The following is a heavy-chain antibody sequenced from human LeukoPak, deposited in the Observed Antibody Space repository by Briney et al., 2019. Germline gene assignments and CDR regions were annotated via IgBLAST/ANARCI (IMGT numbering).Heavy chain of an antibody. V-gene: IGHV3-30*02. J-gene: IGHJ4*02. Sequence: GGSLRLSCTASGVTFRIHGMFWVRQAPGKGLEWVASIRYDGSRQFYADSVKGRFTISRDNSRNTVDVQMNSLRSEDSALYCAKGGQYDSDSFFDFWGQGTLVTVSS. D-gene: IGHD3-22*01. CDR3: AKGGQYDSDSFFDF. CDR2: IRYDGSRQ. CDR1: GVTFRIHG.